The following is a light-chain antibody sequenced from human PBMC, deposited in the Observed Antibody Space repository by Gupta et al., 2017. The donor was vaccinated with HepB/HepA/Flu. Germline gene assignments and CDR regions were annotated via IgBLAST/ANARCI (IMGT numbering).Light chain of an antibody. CDR2: EVS. Sequence: QSALTQPPSASGSPGQSVTISCTGTSSDVGGYNYVSWYQQHPGTAPKLMLYEVSKRPSGVPDRFSGSKSGNTASLTVSELQADDEADYYCSSYADSNNLLFGGGTKLTVL. J-gene: IGLJ2*01. CDR3: SSYADSNNLL. CDR1: SSDVGGYNY. V-gene: IGLV2-8*01.